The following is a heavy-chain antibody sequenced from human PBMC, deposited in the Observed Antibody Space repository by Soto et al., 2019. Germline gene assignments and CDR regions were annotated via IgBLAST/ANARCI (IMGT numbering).Heavy chain of an antibody. J-gene: IGHJ6*01. CDR2: ISYDGSNK. D-gene: IGHD2-2*01. CDR3: CKDDGDVVVVAYAKFYQYSLEV. V-gene: IGHV3-30*18. Sequence: GGSLRLSCAASGFTFTRYSIHWVRQAPCKGLEWLAVISYDGSNKYYADSVKGRFTISRDSPKNTLLLQMNSLRAEDTAVYYFCKDDGDVVVVAYAKFYQYSLEVSGEGTIGTISS. CDR1: GFTFTRYS.